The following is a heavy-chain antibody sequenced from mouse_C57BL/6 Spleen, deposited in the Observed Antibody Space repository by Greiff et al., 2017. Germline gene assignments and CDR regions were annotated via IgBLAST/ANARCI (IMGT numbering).Heavy chain of an antibody. CDR3: ARGFWDDYAMDY. Sequence: QVQLQQPGAELVKPGASVKLSCKASGYTFTSYWMHWVKQRPGQGLEWIGMIHPNSGSTNYNEKFKSKATLTVDKSSSTAYMQLSSLTSEDSAVYYWARGFWDDYAMDYWGQGTSVTVSS. V-gene: IGHV1-64*01. CDR2: IHPNSGST. CDR1: GYTFTSYW. J-gene: IGHJ4*01. D-gene: IGHD4-1*01.